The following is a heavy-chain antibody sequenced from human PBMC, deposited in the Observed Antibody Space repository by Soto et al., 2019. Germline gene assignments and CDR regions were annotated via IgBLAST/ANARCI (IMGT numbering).Heavy chain of an antibody. CDR3: ARHPTTYYDILTGYYRAPYYYYGMDV. CDR1: GYSFTSYW. Sequence: GESLKISCKGSGYSFTSYWISWVRQMPGKGLEWMGRIDPSDSYTNYSPSFQGHVTISADKSISTAYLQWSSLKASDTAMYYCARHPTTYYDILTGYYRAPYYYYGMDVWGQGTTVTVSS. D-gene: IGHD3-9*01. V-gene: IGHV5-10-1*01. CDR2: IDPSDSYT. J-gene: IGHJ6*02.